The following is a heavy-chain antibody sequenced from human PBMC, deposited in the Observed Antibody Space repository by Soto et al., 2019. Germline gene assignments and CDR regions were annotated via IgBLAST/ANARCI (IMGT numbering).Heavy chain of an antibody. Sequence: ASVKVSCKVSGYTLTELSMHWVRQAPGKGLEWMGGFDPEDGETIYAQKFQGRVTMTRDTSTKTAYMELSSLRSEDTAVYYCARGARRFEYDVAEDYYYMDVWGKGTTVTVSS. CDR1: GYTLTELS. J-gene: IGHJ6*03. CDR2: FDPEDGET. V-gene: IGHV1-24*01. CDR3: ARGARRFEYDVAEDYYYMDV. D-gene: IGHD3-3*01.